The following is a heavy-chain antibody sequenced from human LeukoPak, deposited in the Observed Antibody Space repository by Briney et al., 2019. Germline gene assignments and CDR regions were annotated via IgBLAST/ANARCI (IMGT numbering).Heavy chain of an antibody. J-gene: IGHJ5*02. Sequence: DPSETLSLTCTVSGGSIRSSYYYWGWIRQTPGKGLEWIGNMYYSGSTYYNPSLKSRVTISVDTSKNQFSLELSSVTAADTAVYYCARYCSSTSCRAQNRDWFDPWGQGALVIVSS. D-gene: IGHD2-2*01. V-gene: IGHV4-39*01. CDR2: MYYSGST. CDR3: ARYCSSTSCRAQNRDWFDP. CDR1: GGSIRSSYYY.